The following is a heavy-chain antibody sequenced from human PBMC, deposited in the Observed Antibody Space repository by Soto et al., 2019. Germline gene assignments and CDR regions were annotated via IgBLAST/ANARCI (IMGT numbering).Heavy chain of an antibody. CDR3: AKDLGSGKPYYYYAMDV. J-gene: IGHJ6*02. CDR1: GFTFSRYY. D-gene: IGHD3-10*01. CDR2: ISYDGSNK. Sequence: PGGSLRLSCAASGFTFSRYYMNWVRQAPGKGLEWVAVISYDGSNKYYAESVKGRYIISRDKSENTLYLQMNSLRAEDTALYYCAKDLGSGKPYYYYAMDVWGQGTTVTVSS. V-gene: IGHV3-30*18.